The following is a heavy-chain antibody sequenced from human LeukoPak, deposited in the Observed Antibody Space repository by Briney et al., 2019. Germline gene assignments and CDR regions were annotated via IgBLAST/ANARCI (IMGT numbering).Heavy chain of an antibody. CDR3: ARDKLPAQYYDFWSGYWEHNWFDP. CDR2: INPSGGST. D-gene: IGHD3-3*01. Sequence: ASVKVSCKASGYTFTSYYMHWVRQAPGQGLEWMGIINPSGGSTSYAQKFQGRVTMTRDMSTSTVYMELSSLRSEDTAVYYCARDKLPAQYYDFWSGYWEHNWFDPWGQGTLVTVSS. CDR1: GYTFTSYY. V-gene: IGHV1-46*01. J-gene: IGHJ5*02.